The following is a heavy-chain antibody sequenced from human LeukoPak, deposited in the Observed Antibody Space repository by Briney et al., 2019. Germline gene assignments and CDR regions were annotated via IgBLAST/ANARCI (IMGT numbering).Heavy chain of an antibody. J-gene: IGHJ4*02. V-gene: IGHV3-21*01. Sequence: GGSLSLACAASGFTFSSRSMNWVRQAPGQGLEWVSSISRGGSDKFYADSVKHRFTISRDNAKSSLYLQMNSLRAEDTAVYYCTREVSTTNGDLDYWGQGTPVTVSS. CDR3: TREVSTTNGDLDY. CDR2: ISRGGSDK. D-gene: IGHD4-17*01. CDR1: GFTFSSRS.